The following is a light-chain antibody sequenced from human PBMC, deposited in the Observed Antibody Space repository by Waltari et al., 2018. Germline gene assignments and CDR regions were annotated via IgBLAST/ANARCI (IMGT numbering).Light chain of an antibody. J-gene: IGLJ2*01. Sequence: QSAPTQPPSVSGSPGQSVTTSCTGPSSDVGYYNYVSWYQHHPGKAPKLMIYGVSNRPSGVSDRFSGSKSGNTASLTISGLQAEDEADYYCCSYTTSSTFLFGGGTRLTVL. CDR3: CSYTTSSTFL. CDR1: SSDVGYYNY. V-gene: IGLV2-14*03. CDR2: GVS.